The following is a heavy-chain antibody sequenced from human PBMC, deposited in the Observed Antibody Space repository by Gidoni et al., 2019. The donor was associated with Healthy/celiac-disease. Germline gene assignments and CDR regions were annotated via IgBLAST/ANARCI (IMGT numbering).Heavy chain of an antibody. V-gene: IGHV5-51*01. Sequence: EVQLVQSGAEVKKPGESLKISCKGSGSSFTSYWIGWVRQMPGKGLEWMGIIYPGDSDTRYSPSFQGQVTISADKSISTAYLQWSSLKASDTAMYYCARRSYDFWSGYWFDPWGQGTLVTVSS. D-gene: IGHD3-3*01. CDR1: GSSFTSYW. CDR2: IYPGDSDT. J-gene: IGHJ5*02. CDR3: ARRSYDFWSGYWFDP.